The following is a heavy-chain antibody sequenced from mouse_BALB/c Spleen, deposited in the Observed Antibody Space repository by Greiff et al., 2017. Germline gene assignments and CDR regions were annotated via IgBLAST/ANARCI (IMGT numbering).Heavy chain of an antibody. D-gene: IGHD6-2*01. CDR1: GFTFSSYY. J-gene: IGHJ2*01. Sequence: DVKLVESGGGLVKLGGSLKLSCAASGFTFSSYYMSWVRQTPEKRLELVAAINSNGGSTYYPDTVKGRFTISRDNAKNTLYLQMSSLKSEDTALYYCARRGVFSLDYWGQGTTLTVSS. V-gene: IGHV5-6-2*01. CDR3: ARRGVFSLDY. CDR2: INSNGGST.